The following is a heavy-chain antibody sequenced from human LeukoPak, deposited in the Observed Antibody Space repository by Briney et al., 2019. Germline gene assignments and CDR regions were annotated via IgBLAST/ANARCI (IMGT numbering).Heavy chain of an antibody. D-gene: IGHD3-22*01. V-gene: IGHV3-23*01. Sequence: GGSLRLSCAASGFTFSSYAMNWVRQAPGKGLEWVSGISGSGGNTYYADSVKGRFTISRDNSRNTLYLEMNSLRAEDTAVFYCAKASNYYDSSGYYHFDYWGQGTLVTVSS. CDR1: GFTFSSYA. J-gene: IGHJ4*02. CDR2: ISGSGGNT. CDR3: AKASNYYDSSGYYHFDY.